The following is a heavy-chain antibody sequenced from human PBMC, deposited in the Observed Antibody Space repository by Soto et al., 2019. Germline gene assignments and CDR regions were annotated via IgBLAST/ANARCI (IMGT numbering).Heavy chain of an antibody. CDR3: XXXXXXXSNCNLNQRSFDL. Sequence: QVQLVESGGGVVQPGRSLRLSCAASGFIFNEYGMHWVRQAPGKGLEWVAVIWYDGSNKYYADSVKGRFTFSRDNSKNTMSLQMNSLRVEDTAIXYXXXXXXXXSNCNLNQRSFDLWGQGTLVTVSS. CDR1: GFIFNEYG. J-gene: IGHJ4*02. CDR2: IWYDGSNK. D-gene: IGHD1-7*01. V-gene: IGHV3-33*01.